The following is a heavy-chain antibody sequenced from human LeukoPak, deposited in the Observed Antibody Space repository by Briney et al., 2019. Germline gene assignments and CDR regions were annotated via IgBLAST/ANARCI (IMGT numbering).Heavy chain of an antibody. CDR3: ASDSRGYYVFDY. D-gene: IGHD3-22*01. J-gene: IGHJ4*02. CDR1: GGSISSSSYY. Sequence: PSETLSLTCTVSGGSISSSSYYWGWIRQPPGKGLEWIGSIYYSGSTYYNPSLKSRVTISVDTSKNQFSLKLSSVTAADTAVYYCASDSRGYYVFDYWGQGALVTVSS. CDR2: IYYSGST. V-gene: IGHV4-39*01.